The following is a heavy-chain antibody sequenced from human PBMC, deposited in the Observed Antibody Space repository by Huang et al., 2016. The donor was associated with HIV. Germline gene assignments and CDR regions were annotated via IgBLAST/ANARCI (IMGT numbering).Heavy chain of an antibody. CDR1: GGTFSSYA. CDR2: IIPIVGTA. V-gene: IGHV1-69*13. J-gene: IGHJ5*02. CDR3: ARTAYSYGFRQGYNWFDP. D-gene: IGHD5-18*01. Sequence: QVLLVQSGAEVRKPGSSVKVSCTAFGGTFSSYAISWVRKAPGQGLEWMVGIIPIVGTANYTQKFQGRVTITVDESTNTGYMELTRLTSEDTAVYYCARTAYSYGFRQGYNWFDPWGQGTPVTVSS.